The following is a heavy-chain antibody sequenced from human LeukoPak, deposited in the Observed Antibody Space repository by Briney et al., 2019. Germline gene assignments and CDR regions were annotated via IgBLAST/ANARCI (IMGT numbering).Heavy chain of an antibody. D-gene: IGHD3-16*02. Sequence: SETLSLTCTVSGGSISSYYWSWTRQPAGKGLEWIGRIYTSGSTNYNPSLKSRVTMSVDTSKNQFSLKLSSVTAADTAVYYCARDSNMYYDYVWGSYRPFDYWGQGTLVTVPS. V-gene: IGHV4-4*07. CDR2: IYTSGST. CDR3: ARDSNMYYDYVWGSYRPFDY. CDR1: GGSISSYY. J-gene: IGHJ4*02.